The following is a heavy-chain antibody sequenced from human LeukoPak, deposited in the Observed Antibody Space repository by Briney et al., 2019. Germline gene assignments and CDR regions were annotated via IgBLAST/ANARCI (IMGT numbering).Heavy chain of an antibody. CDR2: ISSSSSYI. Sequence: PGGSLRLSCAASGFTFSSYSMNWVRQAPGKGLEWVSSISSSSSYIYYADSVKGRFTISRDNAKNSLYLQMNSLRAEDTAVYYCASRAYTDLYCGGDCDAFDIWGQGTMVTVSS. CDR1: GFTFSSYS. CDR3: ASRAYTDLYCGGDCDAFDI. J-gene: IGHJ3*02. V-gene: IGHV3-21*01. D-gene: IGHD2-21*02.